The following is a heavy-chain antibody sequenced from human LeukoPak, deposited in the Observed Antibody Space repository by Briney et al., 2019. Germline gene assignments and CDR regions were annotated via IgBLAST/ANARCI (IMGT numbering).Heavy chain of an antibody. CDR2: ISSSSSYI. Sequence: GGSLRLSCAASGFTFSSYSMNWVRQAPGKGLEWVSSISSSSSYIYYADSVKGRFTISRDNSKNTLYLQMNSLRAEDTAVYYCARDRGGTMVRGVIIPFNWFDPWGQGTLVTVSS. V-gene: IGHV3-21*01. CDR3: ARDRGGTMVRGVIIPFNWFDP. CDR1: GFTFSSYS. J-gene: IGHJ5*02. D-gene: IGHD3-10*01.